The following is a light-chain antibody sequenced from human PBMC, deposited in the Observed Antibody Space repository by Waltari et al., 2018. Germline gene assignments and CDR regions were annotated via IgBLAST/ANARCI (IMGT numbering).Light chain of an antibody. V-gene: IGLV3-21*04. J-gene: IGLJ2*01. Sequence: SYVVTQSPSVSVAPGETARITCGGDNIGSKRVHWYQHRPGQAPLLGIAYDSDRPSVIPERFSGSNAGNTATLTISWVEAEDEADYYCLVWHSTIDHQGVFGGGTKLTVL. CDR3: LVWHSTIDHQGV. CDR1: NIGSKR. CDR2: YDS.